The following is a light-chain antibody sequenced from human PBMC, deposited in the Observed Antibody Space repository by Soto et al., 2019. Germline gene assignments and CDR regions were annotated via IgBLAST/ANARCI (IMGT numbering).Light chain of an antibody. CDR1: SSDVGGYDY. Sequence: QSVLTQPPSVAGSPGQSVTISCTGTSSDVGGYDYVSWYQHRPGKAPKLFIHEVTKRPSGVPDRFSGSKSGDPASLTVSGLQAEDEPDYYCSSYAGRTFYVFGTGTKVTVL. CDR2: EVT. V-gene: IGLV2-8*01. J-gene: IGLJ1*01. CDR3: SSYAGRTFYV.